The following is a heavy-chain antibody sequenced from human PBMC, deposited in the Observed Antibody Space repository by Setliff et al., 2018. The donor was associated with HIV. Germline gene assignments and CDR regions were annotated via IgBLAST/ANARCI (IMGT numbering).Heavy chain of an antibody. CDR2: INTKGRGI. CDR1: GFTFSSHW. J-gene: IGHJ4*02. D-gene: IGHD3-10*02. CDR3: ARVFGPFDY. Sequence: LRLSCEASGFTFSSHWMHWVRQAPGKGLVHVSRINTKGRGITYADSVKGRFTISRDNAKNTVYLQMNSLRAEDTAVYYCARVFGPFDYWGQGTLVTVSS. V-gene: IGHV3-74*01.